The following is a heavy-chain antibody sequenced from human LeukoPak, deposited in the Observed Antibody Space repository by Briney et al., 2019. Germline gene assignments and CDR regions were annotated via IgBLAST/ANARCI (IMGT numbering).Heavy chain of an antibody. J-gene: IGHJ3*02. V-gene: IGHV3-23*01. D-gene: IGHD3-22*01. Sequence: PGGSLRLSCAASGFTFSSYAMSWVRQAPGKGLEWVSAISGSGGSTYYADSVKGRFTISRDNSKNTLYLQMNSLRAEDTAMYYCAREGRYGYDGSGNYYPDAFDIWGQGTMVTVSS. CDR1: GFTFSSYA. CDR2: ISGSGGST. CDR3: AREGRYGYDGSGNYYPDAFDI.